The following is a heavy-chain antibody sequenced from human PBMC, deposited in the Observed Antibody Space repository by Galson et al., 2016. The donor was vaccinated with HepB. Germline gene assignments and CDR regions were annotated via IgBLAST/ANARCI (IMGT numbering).Heavy chain of an antibody. Sequence: SLRLSCAASGFMFSSYAMHWVRQAPGKGLEWVAFVSYDGTNQYYTDSVKGRFTISRDNSKSTLYLQMNGLRPGDSALYYCAREVTYCSGGGCYYFDYWGQGTLVTVSS. CDR3: AREVTYCSGGGCYYFDY. D-gene: IGHD2-15*01. CDR2: VSYDGTNQ. CDR1: GFMFSSYA. V-gene: IGHV3-30-3*01. J-gene: IGHJ4*02.